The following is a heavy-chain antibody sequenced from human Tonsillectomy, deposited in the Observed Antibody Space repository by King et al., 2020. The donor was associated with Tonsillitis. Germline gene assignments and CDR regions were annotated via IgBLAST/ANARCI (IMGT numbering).Heavy chain of an antibody. V-gene: IGHV4-34*01. CDR2: INHSGST. CDR1: GGSFSGYY. J-gene: IGHJ4*02. CDR3: ARAGRSSSSSSPRFRGSLSLGY. Sequence: VQLPQWGAGLLKPSETLSLTCAVYGGSFSGYYWSWIRQPPGKGLEWIGEINHSGSTNYNPSLKSRVTISVDTSKNQFSLKLSSVTAADTAVYYCARAGRSSSSSSPRFRGSLSLGYWGQGTLVTVSS. D-gene: IGHD6-6*01.